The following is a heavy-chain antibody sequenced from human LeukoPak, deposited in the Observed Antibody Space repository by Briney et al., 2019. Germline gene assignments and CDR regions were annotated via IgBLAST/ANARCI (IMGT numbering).Heavy chain of an antibody. CDR1: GGSISSGSYY. CDR3: ARGSSWFGLPFDY. V-gene: IGHV4-61*02. Sequence: SETLSLTCTVSGGSISSGSYYWSWIRQPAGKGLEWIGRIYTSGSTNYNPSLKSRVTISVDTSKNQFSLKLSSVTAADTAVYYCARGSSWFGLPFDYWGQGTLVTVYS. J-gene: IGHJ4*02. CDR2: IYTSGST. D-gene: IGHD3-10*01.